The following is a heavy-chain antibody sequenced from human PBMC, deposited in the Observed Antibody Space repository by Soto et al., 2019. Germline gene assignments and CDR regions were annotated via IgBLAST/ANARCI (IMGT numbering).Heavy chain of an antibody. J-gene: IGHJ6*02. V-gene: IGHV3-15*01. CDR1: RFTFSNAW. D-gene: IGHD2-2*01. CDR2: IKSKVDGGTA. CDR3: TTLSYLYYDGVDV. Sequence: PAGSLRLSCEASRFTFSNAWMNWVRQGPGKGLEWLGRIKSKVDGGTADYVAATKGRFSISRDDLKNMLYLQMNSLKPDDTAVYYCTTLSYLYYDGVDVWGQGTTVTVSS.